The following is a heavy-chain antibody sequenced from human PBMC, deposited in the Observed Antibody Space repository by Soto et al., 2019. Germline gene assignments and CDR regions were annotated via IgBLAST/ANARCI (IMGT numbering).Heavy chain of an antibody. Sequence: PSQTLSLTCAISGYSVSSNSAAWNWIRQSPSRGLEWLGRTYYRSKWYNDYAVSVKSRITINPDTSKNQFSLQLNSVTPEDTAVYYCARAGDFWSGYYNYYMDVWGKGTTVTVSS. CDR3: ARAGDFWSGYYNYYMDV. CDR1: GYSVSSNSAA. CDR2: TYYRSKWYN. J-gene: IGHJ6*03. V-gene: IGHV6-1*01. D-gene: IGHD3-3*01.